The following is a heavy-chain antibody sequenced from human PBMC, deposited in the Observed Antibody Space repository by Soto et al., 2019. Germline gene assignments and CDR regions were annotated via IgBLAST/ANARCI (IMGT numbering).Heavy chain of an antibody. J-gene: IGHJ4*02. CDR2: ISYDGSNK. V-gene: IGHV3-30*18. CDR1: GFTFSSYG. D-gene: IGHD6-19*01. CDR3: AKGTDTRYSSGWYEFDY. Sequence: QVQLVESGGGVVQPGRSLRLSCAASGFTFSSYGMHWVRQAPGKGLEWVAVISYDGSNKYYADSVKGRFTISRDNSKNTLYLQMNSLRAEDTAVYYCAKGTDTRYSSGWYEFDYWGQGTLVTVSS.